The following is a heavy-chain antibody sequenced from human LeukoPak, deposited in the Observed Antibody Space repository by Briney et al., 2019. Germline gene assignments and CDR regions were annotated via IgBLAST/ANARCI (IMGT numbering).Heavy chain of an antibody. CDR2: IYYSGST. V-gene: IGHV4-39*07. J-gene: IGHJ4*02. D-gene: IGHD4-17*01. CDR1: GGSISSSSYY. CDR3: ARGSRTYGHPPNY. Sequence: SETLSLTCTVSGGSISSSSYYWGWIRQPPGKGLEWIGSIYYSGSTYYNPSLKSRVTISVDTSKNQFSLKLSCVTAADTAVYYCARGSRTYGHPPNYWGQGTLVTVSS.